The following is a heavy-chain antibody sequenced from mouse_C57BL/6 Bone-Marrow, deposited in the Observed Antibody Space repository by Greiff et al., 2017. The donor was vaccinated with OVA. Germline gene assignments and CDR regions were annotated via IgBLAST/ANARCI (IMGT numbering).Heavy chain of an antibody. CDR2: IDPENGDT. D-gene: IGHD1-1*01. J-gene: IGHJ4*01. Sequence: VQLQQSGAELVRPGASVKLSCTASGFNIKDDYMHWVKQRPEQGLEWIGWIDPENGDTEYASKFQGKGTIPADTSTNTAYLLLSSLTTEDTAVYYCTREWAYYSGSSDYAMDYWGQGTSVTVSS. CDR1: GFNIKDDY. V-gene: IGHV14-4*01. CDR3: TREWAYYSGSSDYAMDY.